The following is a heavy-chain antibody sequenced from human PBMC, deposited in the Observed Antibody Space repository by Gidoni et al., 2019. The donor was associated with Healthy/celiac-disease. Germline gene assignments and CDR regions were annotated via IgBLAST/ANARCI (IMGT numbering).Heavy chain of an antibody. D-gene: IGHD4-17*01. J-gene: IGHJ4*02. Sequence: EVQLVESGGGLVKPGGSLRLSCAASGFTFSSYSMNWVRQAPGKGLEWISSISSSSSYIYYADSVKGRFTISRDNAKNSLYLQMNSLRAEDTAVYYCARDTYGDYEIDYWGQGTLVTVSS. CDR3: ARDTYGDYEIDY. CDR2: ISSSSSYI. V-gene: IGHV3-21*01. CDR1: GFTFSSYS.